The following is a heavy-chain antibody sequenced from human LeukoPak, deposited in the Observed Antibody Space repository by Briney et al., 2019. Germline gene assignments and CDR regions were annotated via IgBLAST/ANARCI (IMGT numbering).Heavy chain of an antibody. CDR2: INTDGSST. CDR1: GFIFSSYW. J-gene: IGHJ4*02. D-gene: IGHD2-2*01. CDR3: ASPYCSSTSCYGPFDY. V-gene: IGHV3-74*01. Sequence: PGGSLRLSCAASGFIFSSYWMHWVRHAPGKGLAWVSRINTDGSSTSYADSVKGRFTISRDNAKNTLYLQMNSLRAEDTAVYYCASPYCSSTSCYGPFDYWGQGTLVTVSS.